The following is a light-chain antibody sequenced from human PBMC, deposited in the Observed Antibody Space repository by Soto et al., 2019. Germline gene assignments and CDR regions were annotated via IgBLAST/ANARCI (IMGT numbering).Light chain of an antibody. Sequence: DIQMTQSPSTLSASVGDRDTITCRASQSISSWLDWYQQKPGKAPKLVIYDASSLESGVPSRFSGSGSGTEFTLTISSLQPDDFATYYCQQYNSYSYTFGQGTKLEIK. J-gene: IGKJ2*01. V-gene: IGKV1-5*01. CDR3: QQYNSYSYT. CDR2: DAS. CDR1: QSISSW.